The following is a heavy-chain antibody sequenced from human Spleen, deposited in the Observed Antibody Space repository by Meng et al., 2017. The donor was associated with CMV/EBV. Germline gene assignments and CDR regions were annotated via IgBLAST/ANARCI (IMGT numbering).Heavy chain of an antibody. CDR2: IIPIFGTA. Sequence: SVKVSCKTSGGTFSTYAISWVRQAPGQGLEWMGGIIPIFGTANYARRFQGRVTITTDESTSTAYLDLSSLRSEDTAMYYCARGGTSGSYWGFVAYWGQGTLVTVSS. V-gene: IGHV1-69*05. D-gene: IGHD1-26*01. CDR3: ARGGTSGSYWGFVAY. J-gene: IGHJ4*02. CDR1: GGTFSTYA.